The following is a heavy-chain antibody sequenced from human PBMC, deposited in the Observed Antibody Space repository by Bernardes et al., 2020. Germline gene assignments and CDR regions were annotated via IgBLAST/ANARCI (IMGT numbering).Heavy chain of an antibody. Sequence: ASVKVSCKTSGYTFTSYGINWVRQAPGQGLEWMGWISTFNGSTKYAEKFQDRVTMTTDTSTSTGYMELRNLRSDDSAVFYCARDEAGTTGYWGQGTLATVSS. V-gene: IGHV1-18*04. CDR2: ISTFNGST. J-gene: IGHJ4*02. CDR3: ARDEAGTTGY. CDR1: GYTFTSYG. D-gene: IGHD1-7*01.